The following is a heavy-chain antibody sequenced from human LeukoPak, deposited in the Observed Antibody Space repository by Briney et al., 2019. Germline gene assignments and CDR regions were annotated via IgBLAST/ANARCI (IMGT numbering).Heavy chain of an antibody. J-gene: IGHJ4*02. D-gene: IGHD3-3*01. Sequence: ASVKVSCKASGYTFTSYYMHWVRQAPGQGLEWMGVIDPSGGTTRYAQRFQGSVTMTRDTSTSTVYMELSSPASEDTAVYYCATGPPYDFWGQGTLVTVSS. V-gene: IGHV1-46*01. CDR3: ATGPPYDF. CDR2: IDPSGGTT. CDR1: GYTFTSYY.